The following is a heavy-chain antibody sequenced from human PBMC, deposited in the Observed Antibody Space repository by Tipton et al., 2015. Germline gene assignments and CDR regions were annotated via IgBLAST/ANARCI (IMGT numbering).Heavy chain of an antibody. CDR2: IYYSGST. Sequence: TLSLTCTVSGGSINIGGYYWTWIRQHPGKGLEWIGYIYYSGSTYYNPSLKSRVTISVDTSKNQFSLRLSSVTAADTAVYYCARDGVTTGPDYWGQGTLVTVSS. CDR3: ARDGVTTGPDY. CDR1: GGSINIGGYY. J-gene: IGHJ4*02. V-gene: IGHV4-31*03. D-gene: IGHD4-11*01.